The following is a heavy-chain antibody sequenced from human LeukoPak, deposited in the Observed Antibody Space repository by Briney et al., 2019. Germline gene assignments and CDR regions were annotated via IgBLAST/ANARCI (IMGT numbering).Heavy chain of an antibody. CDR3: ARGGGSGSYYEAYYYYYYMDV. CDR1: GGSFSGYY. J-gene: IGHJ6*03. CDR2: INHSGST. V-gene: IGHV4-34*01. D-gene: IGHD3-10*01. Sequence: SETLSLTCAVYGGSFSGYYWSWIRQPPGKGLEWIGEINHSGSTNYNPSLKSRVTISVDTSKNQFSLKLSSVTAADTAVYYCARGGGSGSYYEAYYYYYYMDVWGKGTTVTVSS.